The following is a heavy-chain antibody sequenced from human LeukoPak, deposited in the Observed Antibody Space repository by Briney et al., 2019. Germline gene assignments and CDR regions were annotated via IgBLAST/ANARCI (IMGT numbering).Heavy chain of an antibody. V-gene: IGHV3-15*01. CDR2: VMSHLECGST. J-gene: IGHJ4*02. Sequence: GGSLRLSCVASGFTFRHVWMTWVRQAPGKGVEGVGRVMSHLECGSTDYAAPVKGRFTISRDDSQNTVYEEMNSLRTEDTGVYYCSKDWPPYHDFLLSGYDFDYWGQGTVVTVSS. CDR3: SKDWPPYHDFLLSGYDFDY. CDR1: GFTFRHVW. D-gene: IGHD3-3*01.